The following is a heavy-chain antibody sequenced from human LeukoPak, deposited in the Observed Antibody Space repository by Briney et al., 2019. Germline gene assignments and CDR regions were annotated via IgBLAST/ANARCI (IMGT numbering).Heavy chain of an antibody. D-gene: IGHD3-22*01. CDR1: GFTFSSYY. J-gene: IGHJ3*02. V-gene: IGHV4-34*01. Sequence: SESLTLTCAAYGFTFSSYYWSWIRQPPGKGLEWMAQIYHSGSTYYNPSFMRGVTISFSTSNNHSSHMLSTITTADTAVYYCARDTSSGYYYPHAFYIWGQGTMVSVSS. CDR2: IYHSGST. CDR3: ARDTSSGYYYPHAFYI.